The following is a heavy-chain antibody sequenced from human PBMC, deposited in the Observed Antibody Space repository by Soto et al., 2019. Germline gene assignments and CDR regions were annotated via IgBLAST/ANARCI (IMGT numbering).Heavy chain of an antibody. D-gene: IGHD3-3*01. CDR2: IYYSGST. CDR1: GGSISSYY. J-gene: IGHJ5*02. V-gene: IGHV4-59*01. CDR3: AREAYDFWSGSTPRFDP. Sequence: SDTLSLTYTVFGGSISSYYWSWIRQPPGKGLKWIGYIYYSGSTNYNPSLKSRVTISVDTSKNQFSLKLSSVTAADTAVYYCAREAYDFWSGSTPRFDPWGQGTLVTVSS.